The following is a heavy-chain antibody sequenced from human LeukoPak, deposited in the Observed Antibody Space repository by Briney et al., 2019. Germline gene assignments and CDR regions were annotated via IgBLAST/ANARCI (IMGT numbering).Heavy chain of an antibody. CDR3: ATHGDDYGDYGLPFDY. V-gene: IGHV1-46*01. D-gene: IGHD4-17*01. Sequence: GASVKVSCKASGYTFTSYYMHWVRQAPGQGLEWMGIINPSGGSTSYAQKFQGRVTMTRDTSTSTVYMELSSLRSEDTAVYYCATHGDDYGDYGLPFDYWGQGTLVTVSS. J-gene: IGHJ4*02. CDR2: INPSGGST. CDR1: GYTFTSYY.